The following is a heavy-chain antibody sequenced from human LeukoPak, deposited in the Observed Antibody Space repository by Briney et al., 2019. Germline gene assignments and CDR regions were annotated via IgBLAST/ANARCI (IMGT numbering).Heavy chain of an antibody. J-gene: IGHJ6*02. CDR2: IHYNGNT. D-gene: IGHD1-7*01. V-gene: IGHV4-59*01. Sequence: SETLPLTCTVSGGYISSYYWSWIRQPPGKGLEWIAYIHYNGNTNYNPSLKSRVTISADTSKNQLSLKLSSATAADTAVYYCARRLELRGYYYHGMDVWGQGTTVTVSS. CDR1: GGYISSYY. CDR3: ARRLELRGYYYHGMDV.